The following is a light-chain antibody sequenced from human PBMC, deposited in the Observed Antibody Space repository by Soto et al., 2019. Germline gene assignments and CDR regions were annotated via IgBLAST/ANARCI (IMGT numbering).Light chain of an antibody. J-gene: IGKJ1*01. CDR2: AAS. CDR1: QSISSY. Sequence: DIQMTQSPSSLSASVGDRVTITCRASQSISSYLNWYQQKPGKAPKLLIYAASSLQSGVPSRFSGSGSGTDFTLTISSLQPDDFATYYCQQYNIYSETFGQGTKVDIK. CDR3: QQYNIYSET. V-gene: IGKV1-39*01.